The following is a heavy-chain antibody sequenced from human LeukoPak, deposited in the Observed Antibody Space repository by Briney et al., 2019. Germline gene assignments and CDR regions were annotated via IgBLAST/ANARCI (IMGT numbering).Heavy chain of an antibody. CDR3: VTAGYCSGVSCYSAVPGKY. CDR2: IYHSGNT. V-gene: IGHV4-38-2*02. D-gene: IGHD2-15*01. CDR1: GYSITSGYY. Sequence: PSETLSLTCTVSGYSITSGYYWAWIRQSPGKGLEWIGSIYHSGNTYYNPSLKSRVIILVDTSKNQFSLQLGSVTPTDTAVYYCVTAGYCSGVSCYSAVPGKYWGQGALVTVSS. J-gene: IGHJ4*02.